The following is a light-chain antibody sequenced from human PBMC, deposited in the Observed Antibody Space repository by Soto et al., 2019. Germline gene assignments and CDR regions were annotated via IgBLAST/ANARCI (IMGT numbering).Light chain of an antibody. V-gene: IGKV3-20*01. CDR2: DAV. CDR3: QQHGTSIT. CDR1: QSVTGTN. Sequence: PGDGATLSCRASQSVTGTNLAWYQQRAGQAPRLLIYDAVRRATGIPDRFSGSGSGTDFTLTISRLEPEDFAVYYCQQHGTSITFGGGTKLESK. J-gene: IGKJ4*01.